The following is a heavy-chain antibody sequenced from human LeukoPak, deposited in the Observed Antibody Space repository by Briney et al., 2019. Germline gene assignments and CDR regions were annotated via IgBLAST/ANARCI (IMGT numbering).Heavy chain of an antibody. CDR1: GGSFSGYY. CDR2: INHSGST. CDR3: ARLSAAAGPTRAYDAFDI. V-gene: IGHV4-34*01. Sequence: PSETLSLTCAVYGGSFSGYYWSWIRQPPGKGLEWIGEINHSGSTNYNPSLKSRVTISVDTSKNQFSLKLSSVTAADTAVYYCARLSAAAGPTRAYDAFDIWGQGTMVTVSS. D-gene: IGHD6-13*01. J-gene: IGHJ3*02.